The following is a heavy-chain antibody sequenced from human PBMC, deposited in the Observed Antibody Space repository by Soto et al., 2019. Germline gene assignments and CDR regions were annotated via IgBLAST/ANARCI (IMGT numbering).Heavy chain of an antibody. CDR1: GYPFTDLY. D-gene: IGHD3-10*01. J-gene: IGHJ4*02. CDR3: ARDNYGPLDY. CDR2: IDPRSGAS. V-gene: IGHV1-2*02. Sequence: ASVKVACKRSGYPFTDLYIHWVRQAPGLGLEWMGWIDPRSGASRKTQRFEGRFTMTRDTSTNTVYMELSSLRSDDTAVYFFARDNYGPLDYWGEGTLLTVSS.